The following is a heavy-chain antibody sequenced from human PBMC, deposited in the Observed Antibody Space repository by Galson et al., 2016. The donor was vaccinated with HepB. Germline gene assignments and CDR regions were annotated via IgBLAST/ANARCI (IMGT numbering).Heavy chain of an antibody. CDR1: GFTFSTYY. CDR2: IKQDESLK. CDR3: VRGGLYDDQIMDF. D-gene: IGHD3-16*01. V-gene: IGHV3-7*03. Sequence: SLRLSCAASGFTFSTYYMIWVRQAPGKGLEWVANIKQDESLKSYVDSVKGRFTISRDNAKNSLYLQMNSLRAEDTAVYYCVRGGLYDDQIMDFWGQRTLVTVSS. J-gene: IGHJ4*02.